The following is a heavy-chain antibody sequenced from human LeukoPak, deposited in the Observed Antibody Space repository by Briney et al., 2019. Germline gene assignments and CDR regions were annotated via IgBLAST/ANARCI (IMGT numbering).Heavy chain of an antibody. J-gene: IGHJ3*02. CDR2: INHSGST. CDR3: SGLAAAGLPFDI. CDR1: GGSFSGYY. V-gene: IGHV4-34*01. Sequence: SETLSLTCAVYGGSFSGYYWSWIRQPPGKGLEWIGEINHSGSTNYNPSLKSRVTISVDTPKNQFSLKLSSVTAADTAVYYCSGLAAAGLPFDIWGQGTMVTVSS. D-gene: IGHD6-13*01.